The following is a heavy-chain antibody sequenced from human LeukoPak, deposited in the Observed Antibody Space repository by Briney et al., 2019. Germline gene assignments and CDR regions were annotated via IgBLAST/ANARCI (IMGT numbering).Heavy chain of an antibody. V-gene: IGHV1-69*06. Sequence: SVKVSRKASGGTFSSYAISWVRQAPGQGLEWMGGIIPIFGTANYAQKFQGRVTITADKSTSTAYMELSSLRSEDTAVYYCASSLVGATPRWFDPWGQGTLVTVSS. CDR3: ASSLVGATPRWFDP. J-gene: IGHJ5*02. CDR2: IIPIFGTA. CDR1: GGTFSSYA. D-gene: IGHD2-15*01.